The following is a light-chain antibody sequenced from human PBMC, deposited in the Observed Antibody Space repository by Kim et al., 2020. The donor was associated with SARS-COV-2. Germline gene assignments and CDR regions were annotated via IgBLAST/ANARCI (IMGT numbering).Light chain of an antibody. Sequence: SYELTQPPSVSVSPGHTASISCSGDKLGNKYACWYQQKSGQSPVLLIYQHNKRPSGIPERFSGSNSGNTATLTISGTQAMDEADYYCQTWASSDVIFGGG. V-gene: IGLV3-1*01. CDR2: QHN. CDR3: QTWASSDVI. J-gene: IGLJ2*01. CDR1: KLGNKY.